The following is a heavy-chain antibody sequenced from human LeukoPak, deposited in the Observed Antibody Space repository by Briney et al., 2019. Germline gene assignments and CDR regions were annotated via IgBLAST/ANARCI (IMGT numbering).Heavy chain of an antibody. Sequence: PSETLSLTCTVSGGSISSYYWSWIRQHPGRGLEWIGYIYYTGSTFYNPSLESRLTISVDTSKNQFSLNLNSVTDADTAVYYCASQRGGAFGLGDWGQGTLVTVSS. CDR3: ASQRGGAFGLGD. J-gene: IGHJ1*01. D-gene: IGHD3-16*01. CDR1: GGSISSYY. V-gene: IGHV4-59*06. CDR2: IYYTGST.